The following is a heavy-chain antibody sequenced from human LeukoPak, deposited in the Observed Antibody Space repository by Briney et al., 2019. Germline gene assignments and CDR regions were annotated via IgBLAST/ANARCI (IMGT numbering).Heavy chain of an antibody. CDR3: ARGDHIVVVTATPYYYYYMDV. CDR2: FIPILGTA. Sequence: ASVKVSCKASGGTFSNYAITWVRQAPGQGLEWMGVFIPILGTANSTQKFQGRVTITADISTNTVYMELSSLRSEDTAVYYCARGDHIVVVTATPYYYYYMDVWGKGTTVTISS. D-gene: IGHD2-21*02. J-gene: IGHJ6*03. CDR1: GGTFSNYA. V-gene: IGHV1-69*10.